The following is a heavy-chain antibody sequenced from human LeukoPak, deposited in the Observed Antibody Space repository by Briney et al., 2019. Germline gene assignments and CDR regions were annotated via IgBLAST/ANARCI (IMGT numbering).Heavy chain of an antibody. V-gene: IGHV3-7*01. CDR3: ARAPYYDILTGYWYYYYGMDV. CDR1: GFTFSTCW. J-gene: IGHJ6*04. D-gene: IGHD3-9*01. Sequence: PGGSLRLSCAASGFTFSTCWMNWVRQAPGKGLEWVANIKQDGSEKYYVDSVKGRFTLSRDSTKNSLYLQMNSLRAEDTAVYYCARAPYYDILTGYWYYYYGMDVWGKGTTVTVSS. CDR2: IKQDGSEK.